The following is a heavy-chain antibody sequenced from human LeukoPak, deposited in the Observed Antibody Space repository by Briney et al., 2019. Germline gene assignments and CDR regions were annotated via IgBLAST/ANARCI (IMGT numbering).Heavy chain of an antibody. Sequence: GGSLGLSCAASGFTFDDYAMHWVRHAPGKGLEWVSGISWNSGSIGYADSVKGRFTISRDNAKTSLYLQMNSLRAEDTALYYCAKDGYGSGSYHGWFDPWGQGTLVTVSS. CDR3: AKDGYGSGSYHGWFDP. J-gene: IGHJ5*02. V-gene: IGHV3-9*01. CDR1: GFTFDDYA. CDR2: ISWNSGSI. D-gene: IGHD3-10*01.